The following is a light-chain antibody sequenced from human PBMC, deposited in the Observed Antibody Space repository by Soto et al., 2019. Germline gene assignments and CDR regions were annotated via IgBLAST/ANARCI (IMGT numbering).Light chain of an antibody. CDR2: EVN. V-gene: IGLV2-23*02. J-gene: IGLJ1*01. Sequence: QAVRTEPATVSVSPGLSVTTLSTRTSSNVGSYKLVSWYQQHPGKAPKLMIFEVNKRPSGVSNRFSGSKSGNTASLTISGLKVEDEADYYCFSSGGRPTEVFGTGTKVTVL. CDR3: FSSGGRPTEV. CDR1: SSNVGSYKL.